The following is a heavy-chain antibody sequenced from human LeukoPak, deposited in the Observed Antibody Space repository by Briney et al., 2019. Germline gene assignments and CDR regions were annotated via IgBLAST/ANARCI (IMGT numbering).Heavy chain of an antibody. CDR1: GFTFSSYW. CDR2: IKQDGSEQ. J-gene: IGHJ4*02. CDR3: ARQSPVRDHYFDSSGPLDY. D-gene: IGHD3-22*01. V-gene: IGHV3-7*01. Sequence: PGGSLRLSCADSGFTFSSYWMSWVRQAPGKGLEWVANIKQDGSEQYYVDSVKGRFTISRDNAKNSLYLQMNSLRAEDTAEYYCARQSPVRDHYFDSSGPLDYWGQGTLVTVSS.